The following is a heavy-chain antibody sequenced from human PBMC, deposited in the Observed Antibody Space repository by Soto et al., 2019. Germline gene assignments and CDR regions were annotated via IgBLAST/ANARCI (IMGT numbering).Heavy chain of an antibody. J-gene: IGHJ4*02. Sequence: PSETLSLTCTVSGGSISTYYWSWIRQPPGKGLEWIGYIYYSGSTNYNPSLKSRVTISVDTSKNQFSLKLGSVTAADTAVYYCARATYFYDRSGYLYYFDYWGQGTLVTVSS. CDR1: GGSISTYY. CDR3: ARATYFYDRSGYLYYFDY. CDR2: IYYSGST. V-gene: IGHV4-59*01. D-gene: IGHD3-22*01.